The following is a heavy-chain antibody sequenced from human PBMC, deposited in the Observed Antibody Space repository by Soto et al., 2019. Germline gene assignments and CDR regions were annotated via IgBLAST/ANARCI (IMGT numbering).Heavy chain of an antibody. Sequence: SETLSLTCTVSGGSISSSSYYWGWIRQPPGKGLEWIGSIYYSGSTYYNPSLKSRVTISVDTSKNQFSLKLSSVTAADTAVYYCARGRVVPAAPYYFDYWGQGTLVTVSS. CDR1: GGSISSSSYY. CDR3: ARGRVVPAAPYYFDY. V-gene: IGHV4-39*01. J-gene: IGHJ4*02. CDR2: IYYSGST. D-gene: IGHD2-2*01.